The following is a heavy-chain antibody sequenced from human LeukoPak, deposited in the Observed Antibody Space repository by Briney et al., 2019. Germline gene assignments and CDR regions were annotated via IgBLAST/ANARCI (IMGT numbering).Heavy chain of an antibody. CDR1: GFTFCDYN. D-gene: IGHD3-10*01. V-gene: IGHV3-30-3*01. J-gene: IGHJ4*02. CDR2: MAPDGNKK. CDR3: ARDLIGRYTFDY. Sequence: GGSLRLSSAASGFTFCDYNMHWVRQAPGQGLNWVALMAPDGNKKYYADSVKGRFTISRDNSKNTVDLQLNSLRAEDTAVYYCARDLIGRYTFDYCGQGTLVTVSS.